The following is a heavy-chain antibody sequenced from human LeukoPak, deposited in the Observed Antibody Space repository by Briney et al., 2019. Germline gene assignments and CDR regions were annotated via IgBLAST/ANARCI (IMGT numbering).Heavy chain of an antibody. V-gene: IGHV1-18*01. Sequence: ASVKVSCKASGYTFTSYGISWVRQAPGQGLEWMGWISAYNGNTNYAQKLQGRVTMTTDTSTSTAYMELRSLRSDDTAVYYCARDVNLDIVATIPLDYWGQGTLVTVSS. J-gene: IGHJ4*02. CDR3: ARDVNLDIVATIPLDY. CDR2: ISAYNGNT. D-gene: IGHD5-12*01. CDR1: GYTFTSYG.